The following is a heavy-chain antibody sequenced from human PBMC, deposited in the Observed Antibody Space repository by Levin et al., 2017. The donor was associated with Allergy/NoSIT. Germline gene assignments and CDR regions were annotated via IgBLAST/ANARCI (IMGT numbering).Heavy chain of an antibody. CDR2: VYHNGVT. Sequence: KASETLSLTCTVYGFSIISDYHWGWARQPPGKGLEWIGSVYHNGVTYYNPSLKSRLAISVDTSKNQFSLRVSSVTATDTAIYYCTRESSSAATHWGQGTLVTVSS. V-gene: IGHV4-38-2*02. D-gene: IGHD2-2*01. J-gene: IGHJ4*02. CDR3: TRESSSAATH. CDR1: GFSIISDYH.